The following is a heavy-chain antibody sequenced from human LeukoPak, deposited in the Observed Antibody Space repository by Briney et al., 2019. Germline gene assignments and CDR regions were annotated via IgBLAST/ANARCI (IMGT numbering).Heavy chain of an antibody. Sequence: ASVKVSCKASGYTFTGYYMHWVRQAPGQGLEWMGRINPNSGGTNYAQKFQGRVTMTRDTSISTAYMELSRLRSDDTAVYYCAKVNAGGDYSVFFWNYFDYWGQGTLVTVSS. CDR2: INPNSGGT. CDR1: GYTFTGYY. CDR3: AKVNAGGDYSVFFWNYFDY. J-gene: IGHJ4*02. D-gene: IGHD4-17*01. V-gene: IGHV1-2*06.